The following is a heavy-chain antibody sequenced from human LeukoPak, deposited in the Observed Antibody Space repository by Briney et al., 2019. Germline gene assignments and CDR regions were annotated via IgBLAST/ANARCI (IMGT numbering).Heavy chain of an antibody. D-gene: IGHD3-22*01. CDR2: INYSGST. Sequence: PSETLSLTCTVSGGSIMGSTSYWGWIRQPPGKGLDWIGIINYSGSTYYNPSLRSRVTISVDTSKNQFSLKLNSVTASDTAVYYCARGYDYWGQGTLVTVSS. CDR1: GGSIMGSTSY. J-gene: IGHJ4*02. CDR3: ARGYDY. V-gene: IGHV4-39*01.